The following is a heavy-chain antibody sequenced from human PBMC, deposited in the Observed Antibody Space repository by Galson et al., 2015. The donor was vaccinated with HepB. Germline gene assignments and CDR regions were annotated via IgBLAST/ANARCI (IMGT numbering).Heavy chain of an antibody. CDR2: ISAYNGNT. V-gene: IGHV1-18*04. D-gene: IGHD3-9*01. J-gene: IGHJ6*02. CDR3: ARRRYYDILTGEVDV. CDR1: GYTFTSYG. Sequence: SVKVSCKASGYTFTSYGISWVRQAPGQGLEWMRWISAYNGNTNYAQKLQGRVTMTTDTSTSTAYMELRSLRSDDTAVYYCARRRYYDILTGEVDVWGQGTTVTVSS.